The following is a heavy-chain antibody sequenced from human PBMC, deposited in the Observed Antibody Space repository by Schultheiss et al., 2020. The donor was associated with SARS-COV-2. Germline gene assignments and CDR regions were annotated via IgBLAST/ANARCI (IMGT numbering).Heavy chain of an antibody. CDR2: INPNSGNT. Sequence: ASVKVSCKASGYTFTGYYMHWVRQAPGQGLEWMGWINPNSGNTGYAQKFQGRVTMTRNTSISTAYMELSSLKSEDAAIYYCARGLGARYFDHWGLGTLVTVAS. D-gene: IGHD4/OR15-4a*01. J-gene: IGHJ4*02. CDR3: ARGLGARYFDH. V-gene: IGHV1-8*02. CDR1: GYTFTGYY.